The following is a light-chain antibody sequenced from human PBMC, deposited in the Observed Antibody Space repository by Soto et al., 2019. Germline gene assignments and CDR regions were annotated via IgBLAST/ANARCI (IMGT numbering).Light chain of an antibody. J-gene: IGKJ4*01. CDR1: ETTSNW. Sequence: DIQMTQSPSTLSASVGDSVNFTCRASETTSNWLAWYQQKPGKAPKLLIYKASTLEKGVPSRFRGSGSGTDFTLTISCLQSEDFATYYCQQYYSYPFTFGGGTMVDIK. CDR2: KAS. V-gene: IGKV1-5*03. CDR3: QQYYSYPFT.